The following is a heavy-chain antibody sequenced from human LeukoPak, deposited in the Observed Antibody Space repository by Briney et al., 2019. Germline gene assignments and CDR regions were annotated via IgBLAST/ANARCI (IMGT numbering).Heavy chain of an antibody. CDR3: ARARGYSTFDI. J-gene: IGHJ3*02. Sequence: GGSLRLSCAAPGFTFSSYLRSWVRQAPGKGLEGVDTMDQDGTEKTYVGTVKGRFTSSRDNAKNLLSVQMTSLRAEDTAVYYCARARGYSTFDIWGQGTIVTVSS. D-gene: IGHD5-18*01. CDR1: GFTFSSYL. V-gene: IGHV3-7*05. CDR2: MDQDGTEK.